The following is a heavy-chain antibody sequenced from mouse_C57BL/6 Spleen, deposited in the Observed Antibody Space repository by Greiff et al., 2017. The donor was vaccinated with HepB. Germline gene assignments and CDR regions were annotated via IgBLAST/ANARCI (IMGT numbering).Heavy chain of an antibody. CDR3: ARNYDYDRWYFDV. CDR2: INPGSGGT. V-gene: IGHV1-54*01. Sequence: QVHLKQSGAELVRPGTSVKVSCKASGYAFTNYLIEWVKQRPRQGLEWIGVINPGSGGTNYNEKFKGKATLTADKSSSTAYMQLSSLTSEDSAVYFCARNYDYDRWYFDVWGTGTTVTVSS. CDR1: GYAFTNYL. D-gene: IGHD2-4*01. J-gene: IGHJ1*03.